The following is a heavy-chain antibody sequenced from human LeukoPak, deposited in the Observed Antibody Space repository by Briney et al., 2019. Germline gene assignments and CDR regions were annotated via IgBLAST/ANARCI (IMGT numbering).Heavy chain of an antibody. Sequence: PGGSLRLSCAASGLTLRSYAMSWVRQASGRGLEWVSAISGDGGSTYYADSVKGRFTISRDNSKNTLYLQMNSLRAEDSALYYCAKGWHAFDIWGQGTRVTVSS. V-gene: IGHV3-23*01. CDR3: AKGWHAFDI. CDR2: ISGDGGST. CDR1: GLTLRSYA. J-gene: IGHJ3*02.